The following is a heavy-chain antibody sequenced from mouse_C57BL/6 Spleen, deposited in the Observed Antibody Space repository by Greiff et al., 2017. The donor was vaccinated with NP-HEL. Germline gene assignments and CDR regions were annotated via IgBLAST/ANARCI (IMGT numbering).Heavy chain of an antibody. CDR2: IYPGSGNT. V-gene: IGHV1-76*01. D-gene: IGHD2-4*01. J-gene: IGHJ3*01. CDR3: ARSKLYYDYDGTWFAY. Sequence: QVQLQQSGAELVRPGASVKLSCKASGYTFTDYYINWVKQRPGQGLEWIARIYPGSGNTYYNEKFKGKATLTAEKSSSTAYMQLSSLTSEDSAVYFCARSKLYYDYDGTWFAYWGQGTLVTVSA. CDR1: GYTFTDYY.